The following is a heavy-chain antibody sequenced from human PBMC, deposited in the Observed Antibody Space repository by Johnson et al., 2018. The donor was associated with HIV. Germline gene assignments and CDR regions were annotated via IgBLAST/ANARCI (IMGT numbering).Heavy chain of an antibody. D-gene: IGHD5-12*01. CDR1: GFTFSSYD. CDR2: IKRDGSVK. CDR3: ARYGLPYAFDL. Sequence: EVQLVESGGGLVQPGGSLRLSCAASGFTFSSYDMHWVRQVPGKGLEWVANIKRDGSVKHYVDPVKGRFTISRDNAKNALYLRMNSLRVEDTAMYYCARYGLPYAFDLWGQGTVLTVSS. V-gene: IGHV3-7*01. J-gene: IGHJ3*01.